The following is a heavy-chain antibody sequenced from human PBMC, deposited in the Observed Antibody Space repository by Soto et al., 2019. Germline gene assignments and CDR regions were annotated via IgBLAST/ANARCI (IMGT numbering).Heavy chain of an antibody. Sequence: QVQLVESGGGVVQPGRSLRLSCAASGFTFSSYGMHWVRQAPGKGLEWVAVIWYDGSNKYYADSVKGRFTISRDNSKNTRYLQMTSLRAEDTAVYYCARDPSTPRAMMAFDYWGQGTLVTVSS. CDR2: IWYDGSNK. V-gene: IGHV3-33*01. CDR3: ARDPSTPRAMMAFDY. CDR1: GFTFSSYG. D-gene: IGHD3-22*01. J-gene: IGHJ4*02.